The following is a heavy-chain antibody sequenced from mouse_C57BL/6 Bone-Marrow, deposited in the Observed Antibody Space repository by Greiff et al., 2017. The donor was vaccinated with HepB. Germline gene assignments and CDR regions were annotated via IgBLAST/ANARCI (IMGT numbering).Heavy chain of an antibody. CDR2: IWRGGST. J-gene: IGHJ4*01. CDR3: AKNSRIYYDSDNYAMDY. CDR1: GFSLTSYG. D-gene: IGHD2-4*01. V-gene: IGHV2-5*01. Sequence: VKLVESGPGLVQPSQSLSITCTVSGFSLTSYGVHWVRQSPGKGLEWLGVIWRGGSTDYNAAFMSRLSITKDNSKSQVFFKMNSLQADDTAIYYCAKNSRIYYDSDNYAMDYWGQGTSVTVSS.